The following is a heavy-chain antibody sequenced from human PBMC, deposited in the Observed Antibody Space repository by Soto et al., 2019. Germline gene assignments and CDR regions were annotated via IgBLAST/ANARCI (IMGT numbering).Heavy chain of an antibody. CDR2: IYYRGNA. J-gene: IGHJ4*02. CDR1: DDSINSDKYY. V-gene: IGHV4-39*01. CDR3: ARLEGLAAISYYFDF. Sequence: QLQLQESGPGLVKPSETLSLTCSVSDDSINSDKYYWVWIRQPPGKGLEWIGSIYYRGNAYYNPSLQPRVNISLDQSKSQFSLKLNSVTAADSAVYFCARLEGLAAISYYFDFWGPGALVTVSS. D-gene: IGHD3-9*01.